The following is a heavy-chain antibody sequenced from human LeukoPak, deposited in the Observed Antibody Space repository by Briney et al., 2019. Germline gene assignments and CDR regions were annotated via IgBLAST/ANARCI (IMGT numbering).Heavy chain of an antibody. Sequence: PGGSLRLSCAASGFTFSPYSMNWVRQAPGKGLEWVANINQGGSDKYYVDSVKGRFTISRDNANNLLYLQMNSLRGEDTAVYYCTRDRSRAEDDWGQGTLVTVSS. CDR3: TRDRSRAEDD. CDR1: GFTFSPYS. CDR2: INQGGSDK. V-gene: IGHV3-7*01. J-gene: IGHJ4*02. D-gene: IGHD1-14*01.